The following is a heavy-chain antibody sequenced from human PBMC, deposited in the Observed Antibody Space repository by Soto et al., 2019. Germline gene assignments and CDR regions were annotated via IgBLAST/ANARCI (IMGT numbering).Heavy chain of an antibody. V-gene: IGHV1-46*01. J-gene: IGHJ3*02. Sequence: ASVKVSCKASGYTFISYYMHWVRQAPGQGLQWMGIINPSGSITTYAQKFQGRVTMTRDTSTSTVYTELSSLTSDDTAVYYCASPIGGSYNAFDIWGQGTMVTVSS. CDR2: INPSGSIT. D-gene: IGHD1-26*01. CDR3: ASPIGGSYNAFDI. CDR1: GYTFISYY.